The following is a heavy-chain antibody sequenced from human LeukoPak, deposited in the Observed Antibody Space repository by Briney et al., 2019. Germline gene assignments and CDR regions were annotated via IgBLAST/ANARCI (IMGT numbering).Heavy chain of an antibody. V-gene: IGHV4-31*03. J-gene: IGHJ4*02. CDR1: GGSISSGGYY. Sequence: PSETLSLTCTVSGGSISSGGYYWSWIRQHPGKGLEWIGYIYYSGSTYYNPPLKSRVTISVDTSKNQFSLKLSSVTAADTAVYYCARESDYYDSSGYSKIFDYWGQGTLVTVSS. CDR3: ARESDYYDSSGYSKIFDY. D-gene: IGHD3-22*01. CDR2: IYYSGST.